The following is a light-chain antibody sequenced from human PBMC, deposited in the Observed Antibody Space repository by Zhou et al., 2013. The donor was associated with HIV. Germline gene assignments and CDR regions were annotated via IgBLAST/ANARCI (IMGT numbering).Light chain of an antibody. CDR3: QQANSFPLT. Sequence: DVQMAQSPSSVSASVGDTVTITCRASQDIKTWLAWYQQKPGQAPYLLIYGASSLHGGVSSRFSGSGSGTDFALTISSLQPEDFATYYCQQANSFPLTFGGGTKVEIQ. J-gene: IGKJ4*01. CDR2: GAS. V-gene: IGKV1-12*01. CDR1: QDIKTW.